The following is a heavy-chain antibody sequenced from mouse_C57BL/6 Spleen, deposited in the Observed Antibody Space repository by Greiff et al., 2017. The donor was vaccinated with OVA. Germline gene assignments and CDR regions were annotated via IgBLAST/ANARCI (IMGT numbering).Heavy chain of an antibody. D-gene: IGHD1-1*01. Sequence: EVQLQQSGPVLVKPGASVKMSCKASGYTFTDYYMNWVKQSHGKSLEWIGVINPYNGGTRYNQKFKGKATLTVDKSSSTAYMELNSLTSEDSAVYYCAREDYYGSRGYFDVWGTGTTVTVSS. CDR3: AREDYYGSRGYFDV. CDR2: INPYNGGT. V-gene: IGHV1-19*01. CDR1: GYTFTDYY. J-gene: IGHJ1*03.